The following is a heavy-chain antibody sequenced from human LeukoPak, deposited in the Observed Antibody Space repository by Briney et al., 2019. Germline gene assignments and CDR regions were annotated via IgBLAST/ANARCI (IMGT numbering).Heavy chain of an antibody. CDR3: ARVRYYDSSGYAPFDY. D-gene: IGHD3-22*01. V-gene: IGHV3-23*01. CDR1: GFTFSSYA. Sequence: GGSLRLSCAASGFTFSSYAMSWVRQAPGKGLEWVSAISGSGGSTYYADSVKGRFTISRDNSKNTLYLQMNSLRAEDTALYHCARVRYYDSSGYAPFDYWGQGTLVTVSS. J-gene: IGHJ4*02. CDR2: ISGSGGST.